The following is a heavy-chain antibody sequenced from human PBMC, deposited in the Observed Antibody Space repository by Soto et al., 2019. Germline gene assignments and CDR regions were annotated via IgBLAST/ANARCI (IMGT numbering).Heavy chain of an antibody. CDR3: ARAFTPDYYYDSSGYLNDNWFDP. Sequence: SETLSLTCTVSGGSISSGDYYWSWIRQPPGKGLEWIGYIYYSGSTYYNPSLKSRVTISVDTSKNQFSLKLSSVTAADTAVYYCARAFTPDYYYDSSGYLNDNWFDPWGQGTLVTVSS. CDR1: GGSISSGDYY. D-gene: IGHD3-22*01. CDR2: IYYSGST. J-gene: IGHJ5*02. V-gene: IGHV4-30-4*01.